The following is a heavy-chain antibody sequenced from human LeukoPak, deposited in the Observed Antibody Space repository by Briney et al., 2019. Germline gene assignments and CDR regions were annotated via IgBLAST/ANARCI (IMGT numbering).Heavy chain of an antibody. CDR1: GGSFSGYY. V-gene: IGHV4-34*01. CDR3: ARRFLEWFLHTPKPYYFDY. J-gene: IGHJ4*02. CDR2: INHSGST. Sequence: PSETLSLTCAVYGGSFSGYYWSWIRQPPGKGLEWIGGINHSGSTNYNPSLKSRVTISVDTSKNQFSLKLSSVTAADTAVYYCARRFLEWFLHTPKPYYFDYWGQGTLVTVSS. D-gene: IGHD3-3*01.